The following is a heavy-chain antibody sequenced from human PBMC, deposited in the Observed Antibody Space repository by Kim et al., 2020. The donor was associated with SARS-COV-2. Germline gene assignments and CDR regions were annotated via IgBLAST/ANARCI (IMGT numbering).Heavy chain of an antibody. J-gene: IGHJ4*02. CDR2: SST. D-gene: IGHD6-13*01. Sequence: SSTSYAGSVKGRFTISRDNSKNSLYLQMNSLGTEDTALYYCAKDKSSRCDYWGQGTLVTVSS. CDR3: AKDKSSRCDY. V-gene: IGHV3-43*01.